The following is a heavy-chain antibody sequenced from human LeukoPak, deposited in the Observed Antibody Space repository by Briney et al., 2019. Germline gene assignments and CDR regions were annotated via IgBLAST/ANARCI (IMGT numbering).Heavy chain of an antibody. CDR3: ARGMTASAFDY. D-gene: IGHD5-18*01. J-gene: IGHJ4*02. Sequence: GGSLRLSCTASGFTFSSDSINWVRQAPGKGLEWISFISSSSRYIYYADSVKVRFTVSRDNAKNSSYLQINSLRADDTALYYCARGMTASAFDYWGQGTLVTVSS. CDR2: ISSSSRYI. CDR1: GFTFSSDS. V-gene: IGHV3-21*01.